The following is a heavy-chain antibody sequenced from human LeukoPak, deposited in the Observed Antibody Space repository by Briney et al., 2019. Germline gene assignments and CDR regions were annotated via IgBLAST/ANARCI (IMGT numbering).Heavy chain of an antibody. D-gene: IGHD5-12*01. Sequence: ASVKVSCKASGYTFTSYGISWVRQAPGQGLEWMGWISAYNGTTNYAQKLQGRVTMTTDTSTSTAYMELRSLRSDDTAVYYCARDVNDIVATMFDYWGQGTLVTVSS. V-gene: IGHV1-18*01. CDR3: ARDVNDIVATMFDY. CDR2: ISAYNGTT. CDR1: GYTFTSYG. J-gene: IGHJ4*02.